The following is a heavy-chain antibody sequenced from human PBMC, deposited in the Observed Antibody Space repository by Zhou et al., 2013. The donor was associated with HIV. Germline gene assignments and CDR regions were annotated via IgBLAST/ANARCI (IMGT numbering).Heavy chain of an antibody. V-gene: IGHV1-69*04. J-gene: IGHJ4*02. CDR1: GGTFSNFP. D-gene: IGHD4-17*01. CDR2: ITPLVSTA. Sequence: QVQLVQSGAEVKKPGSAVKVSCKASGGTFSNFPISWVRQAPGQGLEWMGRITPLVSTANYAQNFQARLTITADKSTRTAYMELTSLTYEDTAVYYCASPGSVTTVAYFDYWGQGTLVHRLL. CDR3: ASPGSVTTVAYFDY.